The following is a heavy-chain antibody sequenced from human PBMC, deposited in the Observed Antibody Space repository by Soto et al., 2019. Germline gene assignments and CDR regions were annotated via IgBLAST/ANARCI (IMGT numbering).Heavy chain of an antibody. V-gene: IGHV3-23*01. Sequence: GGSLRLSCAASGFTFSTYAMSWVRQAPGKGLEWVSAISNSGGSTYYADSVQGRFTISRDNYMNTLYLQMNSLRIEDTAVYFCAHPRGFGVFDAYDIWGQGTMVTVSS. CDR2: ISNSGGST. D-gene: IGHD3-10*01. CDR3: AHPRGFGVFDAYDI. CDR1: GFTFSTYA. J-gene: IGHJ3*02.